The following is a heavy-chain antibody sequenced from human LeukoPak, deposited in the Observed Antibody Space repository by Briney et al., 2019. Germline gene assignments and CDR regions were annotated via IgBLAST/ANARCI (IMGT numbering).Heavy chain of an antibody. CDR3: ARGKDSSGYYDPFDY. Sequence: ASVKVSCKASGYTFTSYDINWVRQATGQGLEWMGWMNPNSGNTGYAQKFQGRVTMTRNTSISTAYMELSSLISEDTAAYYCARGKDSSGYYDPFDYWGQGTLVTVSS. CDR1: GYTFTSYD. V-gene: IGHV1-8*01. CDR2: MNPNSGNT. D-gene: IGHD3-22*01. J-gene: IGHJ4*02.